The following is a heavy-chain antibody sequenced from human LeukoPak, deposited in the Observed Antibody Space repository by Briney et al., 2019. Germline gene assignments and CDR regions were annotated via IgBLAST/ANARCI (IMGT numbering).Heavy chain of an antibody. CDR1: GGSISSSSYY. V-gene: IGHV4-39*07. Sequence: ASETLSLTCTVSGGSISSSSYYWGWIRQPPGKGLEWIGSIYYSGSTNYNPSLKSRVTISVDTSKNQFSLKLSSVTAADTAVYYCASTYCSSTSCYHSWFDPWGQGTLVTVSS. CDR2: IYYSGST. D-gene: IGHD2-2*01. J-gene: IGHJ5*02. CDR3: ASTYCSSTSCYHSWFDP.